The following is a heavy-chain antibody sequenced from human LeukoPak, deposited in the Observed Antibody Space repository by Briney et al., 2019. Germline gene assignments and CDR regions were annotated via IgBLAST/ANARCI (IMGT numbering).Heavy chain of an antibody. Sequence: ASVKVSCKASGYTFTSYGISWVRQAPGQGLEWMGWISAYNGNTNYAQKLQGRVTMTTGTSTSTAYMELRSLRSDDTAVYYCARGIAVAALSPNEDFDYWGRGTLVTVSS. D-gene: IGHD6-19*01. J-gene: IGHJ4*02. CDR2: ISAYNGNT. CDR1: GYTFTSYG. CDR3: ARGIAVAALSPNEDFDY. V-gene: IGHV1-18*01.